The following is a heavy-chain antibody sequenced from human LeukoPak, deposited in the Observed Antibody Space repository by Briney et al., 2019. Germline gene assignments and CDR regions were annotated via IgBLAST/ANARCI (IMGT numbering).Heavy chain of an antibody. D-gene: IGHD5-12*01. Sequence: GGSLRLSCAASGFTFSTYWMHWVRLAPGKGLVWVARLNSDGSSASYADSVKGRFTISRDNSKNTLYLQMNSLRAEDTAVYYCAKDRWLTLFNWGQGTLVTVSS. V-gene: IGHV3-74*01. CDR3: AKDRWLTLFN. J-gene: IGHJ4*02. CDR1: GFTFSTYW. CDR2: LNSDGSSA.